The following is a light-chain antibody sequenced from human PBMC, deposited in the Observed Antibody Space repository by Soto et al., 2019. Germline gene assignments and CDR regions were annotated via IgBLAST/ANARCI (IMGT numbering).Light chain of an antibody. J-gene: IGLJ1*01. CDR2: EVS. CDR3: SSYTSSSSYV. V-gene: IGLV2-14*01. CDR1: SSDVGGYNY. Sequence: QSVLTHPASVSGSPGQSITISCTGTSSDVGGYNYVSWYQQLPGKAPKLMIYEVSHRPSGVSNRFSGSKSGNTASLTISGLQAEDEADYYCSSYTSSSSYVFGTGTKVTVL.